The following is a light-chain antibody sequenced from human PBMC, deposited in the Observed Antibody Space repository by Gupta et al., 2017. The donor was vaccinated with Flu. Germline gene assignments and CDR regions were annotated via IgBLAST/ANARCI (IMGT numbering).Light chain of an antibody. J-gene: IGKJ5*01. V-gene: IGKV3-15*01. CDR1: QSVSSSY. CDR3: QQYSNWPPIT. CDR2: GAS. Sequence: RATLSCRASQSVSSSYLAWYQQKPGQAPRLLIYGASTRATDIPARFSGSGSGTEFTLTISNLQSEDFAVYYCQQYSNWPPITFGQGTRLEIK.